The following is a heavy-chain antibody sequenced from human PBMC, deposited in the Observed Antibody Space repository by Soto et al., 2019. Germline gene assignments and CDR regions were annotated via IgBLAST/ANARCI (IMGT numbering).Heavy chain of an antibody. CDR3: ARDNSGSYYYYGMDV. J-gene: IGHJ6*02. CDR1: GFTFSSYS. D-gene: IGHD3-10*01. CDR2: ISSSSSYI. V-gene: IGHV3-21*01. Sequence: GSLRLSCAASGFTFSSYSMNWVRQAPGKGLEWVSSISSSSSYIYYADSVKGRFTISRDNAKNSLYLQMNSLRAEDTAVYYCARDNSGSYYYYGMDVWGQGTTVTVSS.